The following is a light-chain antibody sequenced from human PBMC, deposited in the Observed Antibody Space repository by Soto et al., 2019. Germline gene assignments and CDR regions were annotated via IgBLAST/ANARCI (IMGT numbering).Light chain of an antibody. J-gene: IGLJ2*01. CDR1: SSNIGRNT. Sequence: QSVLTQPPSASGTPGQRVTISCSGSSSNIGRNTVNWYQQLPGTAPQLLIYRNNQRPSGVPDRFSGSKSGTSASLTISGLQSDDEADYYCAAWDDVLIGSVAFGGGTQLTVL. CDR3: AAWDDVLIGSVA. V-gene: IGLV1-44*01. CDR2: RNN.